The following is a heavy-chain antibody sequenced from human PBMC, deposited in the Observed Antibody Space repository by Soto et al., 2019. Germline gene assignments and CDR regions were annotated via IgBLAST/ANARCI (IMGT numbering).Heavy chain of an antibody. CDR3: ARDSMTRTSDY. Sequence: QVQLVESGGGVVQPGRSLRLSCAASGFTVRTHGMYWVRQAAGKGLEWVALIWHDGTKENYADSVKGRFTISRDNAKNSLYLQMNSLRAEDTAVYYCARDSMTRTSDYWGQGTLVSVSS. J-gene: IGHJ4*02. D-gene: IGHD3-3*02. CDR2: IWHDGTKE. CDR1: GFTVRTHG. V-gene: IGHV3-33*01.